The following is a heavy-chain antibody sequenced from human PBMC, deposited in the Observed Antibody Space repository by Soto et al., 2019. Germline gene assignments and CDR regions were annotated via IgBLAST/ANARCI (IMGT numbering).Heavy chain of an antibody. CDR1: GGSISSYY. D-gene: IGHD4-4*01. CDR3: AILTTDNWFDP. J-gene: IGHJ5*02. Sequence: TLSLIRTVSGGSISSYYWSWIRQPPGKGLEWIGYIYYSGSTNYNPSLKSRVTISVDTSKNQFSLKLSSVTAADTAVYYCAILTTDNWFDPWGQGTLVTVSA. V-gene: IGHV4-59*08. CDR2: IYYSGST.